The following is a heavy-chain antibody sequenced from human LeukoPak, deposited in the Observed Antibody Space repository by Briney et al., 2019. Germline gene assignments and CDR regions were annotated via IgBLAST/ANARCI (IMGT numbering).Heavy chain of an antibody. CDR3: ARGDLQQRRTNFDY. V-gene: IGHV4-34*01. CDR1: GGSFSGYY. Sequence: PSETLSLTCAVYGGSFSGYYWSWIRQPPGKGLGWIGEINHSGSTNYNPSLKSRVTISVDTSKNQFSLKLSSVTAADTAVYYCARGDLQQRRTNFDYWGQGTLVTVSS. D-gene: IGHD6-13*01. J-gene: IGHJ4*02. CDR2: INHSGST.